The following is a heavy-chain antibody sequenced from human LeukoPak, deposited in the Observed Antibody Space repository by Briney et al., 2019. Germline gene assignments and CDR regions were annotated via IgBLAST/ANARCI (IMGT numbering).Heavy chain of an antibody. Sequence: PSETLSLTCAVSGYSISSGDYWGWIRQPPGKGLEWIGSIYHSASTHYNPSLKSRVTISVDTSKNQLSLKLSSVTAADTAVYYCARNTTEVLTAKWFDPWGQGTLVTVSS. CDR1: GYSISSGDY. CDR3: ARNTTEVLTAKWFDP. V-gene: IGHV4-38-2*01. D-gene: IGHD2-21*02. J-gene: IGHJ5*02. CDR2: IYHSAST.